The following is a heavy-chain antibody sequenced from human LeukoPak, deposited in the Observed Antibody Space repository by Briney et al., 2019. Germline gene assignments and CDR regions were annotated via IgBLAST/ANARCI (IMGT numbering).Heavy chain of an antibody. V-gene: IGHV1-2*02. CDR3: ARGSSSSLLILDY. Sequence: ASVKVSCKASGYTFTGYYMHWVRQAPGQGLEWMGWINPNSGGTNYAQKFQGRATMTRDTSISTAYMELSRLRSDDTAVYYCARGSSSSLLILDYWGQGTLVTVSS. CDR1: GYTFTGYY. J-gene: IGHJ4*02. D-gene: IGHD6-6*01. CDR2: INPNSGGT.